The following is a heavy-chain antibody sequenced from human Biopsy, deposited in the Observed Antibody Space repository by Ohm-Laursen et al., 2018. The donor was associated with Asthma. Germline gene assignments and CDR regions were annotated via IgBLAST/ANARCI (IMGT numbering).Heavy chain of an antibody. J-gene: IGHJ4*02. D-gene: IGHD1-26*01. V-gene: IGHV4-39*01. CDR1: GGSISSSSYY. Sequence: SETLSLTCTVSGGSISSSSYYWGWIRQPPGKGLEWIGSIYYNGRTRYNPSLKSRVTISVDTSKNQFSLKLSSVTAADTAVYYCARHSGNYYAQLNYWGQGTLVTVSS. CDR2: IYYNGRT. CDR3: ARHSGNYYAQLNY.